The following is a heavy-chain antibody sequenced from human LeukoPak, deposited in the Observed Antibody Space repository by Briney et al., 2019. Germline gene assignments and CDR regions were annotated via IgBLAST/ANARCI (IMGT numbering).Heavy chain of an antibody. CDR2: ISGSGGST. Sequence: GGSLRPSCAASGFTFSSYAMSRVRQAPGKGLEWVSAISGSGGSTYYADSVKGRFTISRDNSKNTLYLQMNSLRAEDTAVYYCAKLVGYSYGYFNYWGQGTLVTVSS. D-gene: IGHD5-18*01. J-gene: IGHJ4*02. V-gene: IGHV3-23*01. CDR1: GFTFSSYA. CDR3: AKLVGYSYGYFNY.